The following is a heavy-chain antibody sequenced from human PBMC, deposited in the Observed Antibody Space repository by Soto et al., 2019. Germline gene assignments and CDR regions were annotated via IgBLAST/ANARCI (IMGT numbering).Heavy chain of an antibody. J-gene: IGHJ4*02. CDR3: ARGLYGRYFDY. D-gene: IGHD4-17*01. V-gene: IGHV3-48*01. Sequence: EVQLVESGGGLVQPGGSLRLSCAASGFTFSSYSMNWVRQAPGKGLEWVSYISSSSSTIYYADSVKGRFTISRDNAKNSLYLQMNSLRAEDTAVYYCARGLYGRYFDYWGQGTLVTVSS. CDR1: GFTFSSYS. CDR2: ISSSSSTI.